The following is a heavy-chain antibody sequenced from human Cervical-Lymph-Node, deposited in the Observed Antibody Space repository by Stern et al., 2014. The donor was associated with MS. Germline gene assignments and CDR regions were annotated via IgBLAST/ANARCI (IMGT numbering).Heavy chain of an antibody. CDR3: ARAVRELGY. CDR2: LKTDGSET. D-gene: IGHD1-7*01. Sequence: EVQLVESGAGLVQPGESLRLSCAVSGFTFSNYSMTWVRQAPGQGLEWVASLKTDGSETTYVASVKGRFTISRDNVTNSLYLPLNSLRAEDTAVYYCARAVRELGYWGQGTLVTVSS. V-gene: IGHV3-7*04. J-gene: IGHJ4*02. CDR1: GFTFSNYS.